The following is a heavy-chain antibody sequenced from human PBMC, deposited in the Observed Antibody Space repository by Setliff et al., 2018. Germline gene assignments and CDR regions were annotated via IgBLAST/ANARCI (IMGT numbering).Heavy chain of an antibody. CDR1: GFSFSTFG. V-gene: IGHV1-69*05. J-gene: IGHJ6*03. D-gene: IGHD5-18*01. Sequence: ASVKVSCKTSGFSFSTFGFSWVRQAPGQGLEWMGGTIPMFGSTNYAQKFQDRVTIITDESTGTAYMELSSLRTEDTAVYYCAREGVDTRSSTDYRYYMDVWGKGTTVTVSS. CDR3: AREGVDTRSSTDYRYYMDV. CDR2: TIPMFGST.